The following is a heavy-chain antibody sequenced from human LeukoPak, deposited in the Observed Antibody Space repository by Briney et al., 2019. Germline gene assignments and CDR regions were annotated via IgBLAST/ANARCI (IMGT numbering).Heavy chain of an antibody. CDR1: GYTLTELS. V-gene: IGHV1-24*01. D-gene: IGHD3-10*01. Sequence: ASVKVSCKVSGYTLTELSMHWVRQAPGKGLEWMGGFDPEDGETIYAQKFQGRVTMTEDTSTDTAYMELSSLRSEDTAVYYCATVWARANVGRWFGESKGAFDIWGQGTMVTVSS. CDR2: FDPEDGET. J-gene: IGHJ3*02. CDR3: ATVWARANVGRWFGESKGAFDI.